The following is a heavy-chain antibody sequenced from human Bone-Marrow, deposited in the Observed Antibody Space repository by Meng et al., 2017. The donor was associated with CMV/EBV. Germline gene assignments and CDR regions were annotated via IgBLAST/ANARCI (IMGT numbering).Heavy chain of an antibody. D-gene: IGHD1-1*01. V-gene: IGHV3-15*01. J-gene: IGHJ4*02. CDR2: VKKKSEGGTR. Sequence: GESLKISCAASGFSFSDAWLSWVRQVPGKGLEWVGRVKKKSEGGTRDYAAPVKGRFTISRDDSKDTLFLQMNSLQTEDTALYYCATGTGRSDFDYCGQGILVTVSS. CDR3: ATGTGRSDFDY. CDR1: GFSFSDAW.